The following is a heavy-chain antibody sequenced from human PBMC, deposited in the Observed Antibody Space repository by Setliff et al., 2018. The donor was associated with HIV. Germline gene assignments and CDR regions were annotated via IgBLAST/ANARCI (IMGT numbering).Heavy chain of an antibody. J-gene: IGHJ6*03. Sequence: VASVKVSCKAPGYTLTSYEINWVRQATGQGLEWMGWMNPNSGDTGYAQKFQGRVTMTRNTSISTAFMELSSLRSEDTAVYYCARGRSLVRGSGSPEYYYMDVWGKGTTVTVLL. CDR3: ARGRSLVRGSGSPEYYYMDV. V-gene: IGHV1-8*02. D-gene: IGHD3-10*01. CDR1: GYTLTSYE. CDR2: MNPNSGDT.